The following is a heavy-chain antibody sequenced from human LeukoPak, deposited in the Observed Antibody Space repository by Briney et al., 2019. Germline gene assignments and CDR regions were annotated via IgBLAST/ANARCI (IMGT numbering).Heavy chain of an antibody. CDR2: ISYDGGNK. CDR1: GFTFSSYA. CDR3: ARDSVVRRGKNPGGYFDY. D-gene: IGHD3-10*01. J-gene: IGHJ4*02. V-gene: IGHV3-30*04. Sequence: PGGSLRLSCAASGFTFSSYAMHWVRQAPGKGLEWVAVISYDGGNKYYADSVKGRFTISRDNSKNTLYLQMNSLRAEDTAVYYCARDSVVRRGKNPGGYFDYWGQGTLVTVSS.